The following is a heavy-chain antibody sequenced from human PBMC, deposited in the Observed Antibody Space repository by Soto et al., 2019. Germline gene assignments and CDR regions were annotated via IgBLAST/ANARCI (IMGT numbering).Heavy chain of an antibody. V-gene: IGHV5-51*01. Sequence: HRVPWKGAGCSIINLCIGWISQMQGKGLEWMGIIYPGDSDTRYSPSFQGQVTISADKSISTADLQWSSLKASDTAMYYCARLIVPRVGRHYYYYYGIDVWGEGTTGTGSS. D-gene: IGHD2-8*01. CDR3: ARLIVPRVGRHYYYYYGIDV. CDR1: GCSIINLC. J-gene: IGHJ6*04. CDR2: IYPGDSDT.